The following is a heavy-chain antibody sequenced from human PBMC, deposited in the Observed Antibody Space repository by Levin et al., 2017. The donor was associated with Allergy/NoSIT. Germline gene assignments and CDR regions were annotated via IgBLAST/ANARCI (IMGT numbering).Heavy chain of an antibody. V-gene: IGHV3-74*01. CDR3: VRAPGPILVAAPAGFDY. CDR1: GFTFSSYW. J-gene: IGHJ4*02. D-gene: IGHD2-21*01. CDR2: IDSDGSST. Sequence: GESLKISCAASGFTFSSYWMHWVRQAPGKGLVWVSRIDSDGSSTIYADSVKGRFTISRDNAKNTPYLQMNSLRAEDTAVYYCVRAPGPILVAAPAGFDYWGQGTLVTVSS.